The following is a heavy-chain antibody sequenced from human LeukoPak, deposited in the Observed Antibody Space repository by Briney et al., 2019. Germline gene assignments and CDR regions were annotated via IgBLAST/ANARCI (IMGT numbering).Heavy chain of an antibody. CDR2: IYYNGNT. CDR1: GGSIISSSYY. CDR3: ARDRFDDSSGYYYHYYYYMDV. D-gene: IGHD3-22*01. V-gene: IGHV4-39*07. Sequence: SETPSLTCIVSGGSIISSSYYWGWIRQPPGKGLEWIGSIYYNGNTDYNPSLRSRVTISVETSKNQFSLELSAVTAADTAVYYCARDRFDDSSGYYYHYYYYMDVWGKGTTVTVSS. J-gene: IGHJ6*03.